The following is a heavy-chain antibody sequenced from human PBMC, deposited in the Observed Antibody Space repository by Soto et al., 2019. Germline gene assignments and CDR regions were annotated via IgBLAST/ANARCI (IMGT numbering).Heavy chain of an antibody. CDR2: INAGNGNT. J-gene: IGHJ4*02. Sequence: QVQLVQSGAEVKKPGASVKVSCKASGYTFTSYAMHWVRQAPGQRLERMGWINAGNGNTKYSQKFQGRVTITRDTSASTAYMELSSLRSEDTAVYYCARVKLWSTAPFDYWGQGTLVTVSS. V-gene: IGHV1-3*01. D-gene: IGHD5-18*01. CDR3: ARVKLWSTAPFDY. CDR1: GYTFTSYA.